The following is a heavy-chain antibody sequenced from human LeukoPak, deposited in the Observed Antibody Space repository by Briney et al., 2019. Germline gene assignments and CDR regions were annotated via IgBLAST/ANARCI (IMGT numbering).Heavy chain of an antibody. CDR2: INPKSGGT. CDR3: ATLGISGYFRDY. D-gene: IGHD3-22*01. CDR1: GYTFTDYY. V-gene: IGHV1-2*02. J-gene: IGHJ4*02. Sequence: ASVTVSCKGSGYTFTDYYIHWVRQAPGQGLEWMGWINPKSGGTNYAQKLQGRVTMTRDTSISTAYMELRSDDTAVYYCATLGISGYFRDYWGQGTLVTVSS.